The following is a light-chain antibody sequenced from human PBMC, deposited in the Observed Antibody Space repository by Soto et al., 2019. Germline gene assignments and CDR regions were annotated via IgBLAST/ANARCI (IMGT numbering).Light chain of an antibody. CDR1: QSISSW. V-gene: IGKV1-5*03. CDR2: KAS. CDR3: QQYNSYSRT. J-gene: IGKJ1*01. Sequence: DIQMTQSPSTLSASVGDRVTITCRASQSISSWLAWYQQKPGKAPKLLIYKASSLESGVPSRFSGSGYGTEFTLTISSLQPDDFSYYYCQQYNSYSRTFGQGTKVEIK.